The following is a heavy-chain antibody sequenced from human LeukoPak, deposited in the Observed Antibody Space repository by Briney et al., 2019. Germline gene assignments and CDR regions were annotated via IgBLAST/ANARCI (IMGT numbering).Heavy chain of an antibody. CDR2: INHSGST. CDR3: ARLRVYYFGSGTHTGFDY. J-gene: IGHJ4*02. V-gene: IGHV4-34*01. CDR1: GGSFSGYY. D-gene: IGHD3-10*01. Sequence: PSETLSLTCAVYGGSFSGYYWSWIRQPPRKGLEWIGEINHSGSTNYSPSLKSRLTISVDTSKSQFSLKLSSVTAADTAVYYCARLRVYYFGSGTHTGFDYWGQGTLVTVSS.